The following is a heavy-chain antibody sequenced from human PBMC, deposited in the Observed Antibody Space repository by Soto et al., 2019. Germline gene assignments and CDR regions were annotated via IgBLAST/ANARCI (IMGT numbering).Heavy chain of an antibody. J-gene: IGHJ4*02. V-gene: IGHV4-30-4*01. CDR2: IYAGGRT. CDR3: ARGPSGDTVDS. D-gene: IGHD7-27*01. Sequence: QVQLQESGPGLVKPSQTLSLTCTVSGGSISTVDYWWSWIRQSPDMGLEWIGHIYAGGRTYNNPSLESRVTLSVDTSKSQRSLTLSSVSAADTAVYYCARGPSGDTVDSWGQGTLVTVSS. CDR1: GGSISTVDYW.